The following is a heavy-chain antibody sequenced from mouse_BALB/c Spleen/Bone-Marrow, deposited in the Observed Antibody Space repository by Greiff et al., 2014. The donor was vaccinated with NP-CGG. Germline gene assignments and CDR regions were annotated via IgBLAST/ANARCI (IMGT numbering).Heavy chain of an antibody. Sequence: VKLQESGPGLVAPSQSLSITCTVSGFSLTSYSVHWVRQPPGKGLEWLGVIWAGGSTNYNSALMSRLSISEDNSKSQVFLKMSSLQTDDTAMFYCARDDDSYAMDYWGQGTSVTVSS. D-gene: IGHD2-3*01. J-gene: IGHJ4*01. CDR3: ARDDDSYAMDY. CDR2: IWAGGST. V-gene: IGHV2-9*02. CDR1: GFSLTSYS.